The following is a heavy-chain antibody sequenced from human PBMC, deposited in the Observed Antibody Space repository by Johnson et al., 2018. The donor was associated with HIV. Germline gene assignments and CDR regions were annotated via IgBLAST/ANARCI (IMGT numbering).Heavy chain of an antibody. CDR3: ARAQVVLVWFRELLFDAFDI. CDR1: GFTFSSYW. J-gene: IGHJ3*02. D-gene: IGHD3-10*01. CDR2: IKQDGSEK. V-gene: IGHV3-7*05. Sequence: VQLVESGGGLVQPGGSLRLSCVASGFTFSSYWMSWVRQAPGKGLEWVANIKQDGSEKYYVDSVKGRFPISRANAKNSLNLQMNSLRAEDTAVYYCARAQVVLVWFRELLFDAFDIWGQGTMVTVSS.